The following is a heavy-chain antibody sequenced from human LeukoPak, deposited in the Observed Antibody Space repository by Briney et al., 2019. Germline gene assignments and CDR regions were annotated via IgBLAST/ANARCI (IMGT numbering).Heavy chain of an antibody. CDR1: GSDFSDFW. D-gene: IGHD3-3*01. J-gene: IGHJ4*02. Sequence: PGGSLRLSCAAAGSDFSDFWMSWVRQVPGKGLEWVATIKQDGSETHYVDSVKGRFTISRHNAGSSLYLQMNSLRAEDTAVYYCARDYKSPDFWSGYPPYHHDHWGQGTLVTVSS. CDR2: IKQDGSET. V-gene: IGHV3-7*01. CDR3: ARDYKSPDFWSGYPPYHHDH.